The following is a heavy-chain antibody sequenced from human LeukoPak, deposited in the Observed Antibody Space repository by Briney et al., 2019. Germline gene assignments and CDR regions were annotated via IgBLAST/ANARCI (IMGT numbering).Heavy chain of an antibody. CDR1: GYTFTSYY. D-gene: IGHD4-23*01. V-gene: IGHV1-46*01. CDR2: VNPSGGST. Sequence: ASVKVSCKASGYTFTSYYMHLVRQAPGQGLEWMGIVNPSGGSTSYAQKFQGRVTMTRDTSTSTVYMELSSLRSEDTAVYYCARMTPPLTMVVTEGDAFDIWGQGTMVTVSS. CDR3: ARMTPPLTMVVTEGDAFDI. J-gene: IGHJ3*02.